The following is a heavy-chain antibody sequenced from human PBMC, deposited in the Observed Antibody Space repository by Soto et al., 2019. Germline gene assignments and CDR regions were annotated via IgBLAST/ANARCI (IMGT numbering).Heavy chain of an antibody. D-gene: IGHD3-10*01. Sequence: VQLVESGGGLVQPGGSLRLSCAASGFTFSSFWMSWVGQAPGKGLEWVANIKTDGSETHYVDSVKGRFTISRDNPKTSLFLQMNSLRVEDTAVYFCTSDRYPRFYHGSGSYPYYWGQGTPVTVSS. CDR3: TSDRYPRFYHGSGSYPYY. V-gene: IGHV3-7*03. J-gene: IGHJ4*02. CDR2: IKTDGSET. CDR1: GFTFSSFW.